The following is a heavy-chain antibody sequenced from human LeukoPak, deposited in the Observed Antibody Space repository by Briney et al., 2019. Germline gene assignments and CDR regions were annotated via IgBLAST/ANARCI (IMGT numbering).Heavy chain of an antibody. CDR1: GGSISTYY. D-gene: IGHD2-15*01. J-gene: IGHJ4*02. Sequence: PSESLSLTCTVSGGSISTYYWSWIRQPPGKGLEWIGYIYYSGSTNYNPSLKSRVTISVDTSKNQFSLKLSSVTAADTAVYYCAKGYCRGGSCYAYSFDYWGQGTLVTVSS. CDR2: IYYSGST. CDR3: AKGYCRGGSCYAYSFDY. V-gene: IGHV4-59*01.